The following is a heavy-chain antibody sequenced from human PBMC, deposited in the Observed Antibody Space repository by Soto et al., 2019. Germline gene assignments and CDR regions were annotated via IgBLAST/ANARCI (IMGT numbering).Heavy chain of an antibody. CDR1: GGTFSSYA. V-gene: IGHV1-69*01. D-gene: IGHD2-15*01. J-gene: IGHJ5*02. CDR3: ARDRGGGGWFAP. CDR2: IIPIFGTA. Sequence: QVQLVQSGAEVKKPGSSVKVSCKASGGTFSSYAISWVRQAPGQGLEWMGGIIPIFGTANYAQKFQGRVTITADESTRPAYMRLSGRRSEDPAVYYWARDRGGGGWFAPGGKGPLVPVPS.